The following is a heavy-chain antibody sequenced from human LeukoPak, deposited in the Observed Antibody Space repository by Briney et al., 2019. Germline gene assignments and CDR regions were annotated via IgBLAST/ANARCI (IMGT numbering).Heavy chain of an antibody. D-gene: IGHD3-22*01. J-gene: IGHJ4*02. V-gene: IGHV3-33*08. CDR2: IWYDGSNK. Sequence: PGRSLRLSCAASGFTFSSYAMHWVRQAPGKGLEWVAVIWYDGSNKYYADSVKGRFTISRDNSKNTLYLQMNSLRAEDTAVYYCARDQGYYYDSSGYIYWGQGTLVTVSS. CDR3: ARDQGYYYDSSGYIY. CDR1: GFTFSSYA.